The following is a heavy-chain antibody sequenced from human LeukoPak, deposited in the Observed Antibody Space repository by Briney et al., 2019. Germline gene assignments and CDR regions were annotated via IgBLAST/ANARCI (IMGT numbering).Heavy chain of an antibody. CDR1: GYTLTELS. CDR3: ATDRVVGATQKDSLDY. V-gene: IGHV1-24*01. J-gene: IGHJ4*02. CDR2: FDPEDGET. Sequence: ASVKVSCKVSGYTLTELSMHWVRQAPGKGLEWMGGFDPEDGETIYAQKFQGRVTMTEDTSTVTAYMELSSLRSEDTAVYYCATDRVVGATQKDSLDYWGQGTLVTVSS. D-gene: IGHD1-26*01.